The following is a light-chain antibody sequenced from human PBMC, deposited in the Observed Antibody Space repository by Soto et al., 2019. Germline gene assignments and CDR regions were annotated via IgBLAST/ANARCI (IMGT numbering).Light chain of an antibody. Sequence: EIVLTQSPGPLSLSPGDGATLSCRASQSVSNNYLAWYQHTPGQAPRLLTYDATSRPTGIPDRFRGSGSGTDFSLTISRLEPEDFAMYYCQQYGTSPHTFGQGTKVEIK. V-gene: IGKV3-20*01. J-gene: IGKJ2*01. CDR2: DAT. CDR1: QSVSNNY. CDR3: QQYGTSPHT.